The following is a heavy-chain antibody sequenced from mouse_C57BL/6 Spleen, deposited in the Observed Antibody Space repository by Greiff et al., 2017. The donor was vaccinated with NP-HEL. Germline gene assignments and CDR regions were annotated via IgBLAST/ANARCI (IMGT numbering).Heavy chain of an antibody. D-gene: IGHD2-3*01. CDR1: GYAFSSSW. Sequence: VQLQESGPELVKPGASVKISCKASGYAFSSSWMNWVKQRPGKGLEWIGRIYPGDGDTNYNGKFKGKATLTADKSSSTAYMQLSSLTSEDSAVYFCARSGDGYPQAWFAYWGQGTLVTVSA. V-gene: IGHV1-82*01. CDR2: IYPGDGDT. CDR3: ARSGDGYPQAWFAY. J-gene: IGHJ3*01.